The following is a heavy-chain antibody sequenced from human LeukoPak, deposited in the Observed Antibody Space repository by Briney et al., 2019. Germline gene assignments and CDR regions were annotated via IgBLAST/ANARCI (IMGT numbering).Heavy chain of an antibody. CDR3: ARVAEMATIFYFDY. D-gene: IGHD5-24*01. Sequence: PSETLSLTCTVSGGSISSGGYYWSWIRQHPGKGLEWIGYIYYNGITYYSPSPKSRVTISIDPSKDLFSLELSSVTAADTAVYYCARVAEMATIFYFDYWGQGTLVTVSS. CDR1: GGSISSGGYY. J-gene: IGHJ4*02. CDR2: IYYNGIT. V-gene: IGHV4-31*03.